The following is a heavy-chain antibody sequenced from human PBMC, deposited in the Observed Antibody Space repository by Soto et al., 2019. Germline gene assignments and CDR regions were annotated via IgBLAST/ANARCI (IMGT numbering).Heavy chain of an antibody. D-gene: IGHD5-12*01. J-gene: IGHJ6*02. Sequence: PGGSLRLSCAASGFTFSSYGMHWVRQAPGKGLEWVSAISGSGGSTYYADSVKGRFTISRDNSKNTLYLQMNSLRAEDTAVYYCAKDSGWLPYGMDVWGQGTTVTVSS. CDR2: ISGSGGST. V-gene: IGHV3-23*01. CDR3: AKDSGWLPYGMDV. CDR1: GFTFSSYG.